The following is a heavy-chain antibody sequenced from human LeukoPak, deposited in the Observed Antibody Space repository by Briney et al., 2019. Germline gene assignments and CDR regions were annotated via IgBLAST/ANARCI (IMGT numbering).Heavy chain of an antibody. CDR1: GFSLSTSGVC. CDR3: ARLLYHYENSGYYDDK. V-gene: IGHV2-70*01. CDR2: IDWDDDK. D-gene: IGHD3-22*01. Sequence: SGPTLVNPTQTLTLTCTFSGFSLSTSGVCVTWIRQPPGKALEWLALIDWDDDKYYSTSLKTRLTISKDTSRNQVVLTMTNMDPVDTATYYCARLLYHYENSGYYDDKWGQGTLVTVSS. J-gene: IGHJ4*02.